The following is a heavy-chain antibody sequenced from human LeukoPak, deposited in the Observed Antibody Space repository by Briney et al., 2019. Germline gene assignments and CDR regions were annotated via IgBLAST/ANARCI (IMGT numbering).Heavy chain of an antibody. CDR1: GFTFSSYG. CDR3: AKRGYCSSTNCYNDAFDI. D-gene: IGHD2-2*01. J-gene: IGHJ3*02. V-gene: IGHV3-30*02. CDR2: IRYDGSNK. Sequence: GGSLRLSCAASGFTFSSYGMQWVRQAPGKGLEWVAFIRYDGSNKYYADSVKGRFTISRDNSKNTLYLQMNSLRAEDTAVYYCAKRGYCSSTNCYNDAFDIWGQGTMVTVSS.